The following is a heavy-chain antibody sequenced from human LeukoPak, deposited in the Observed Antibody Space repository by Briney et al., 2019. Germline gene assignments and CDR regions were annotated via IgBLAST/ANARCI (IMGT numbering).Heavy chain of an antibody. CDR3: ARGHYYFDY. V-gene: IGHV4-39*07. CDR1: GGSISSNTYY. Sequence: PSETLSLTCTVSGGSISSNTYYWGWIRQPPGKGLEWIGSIYYSGSTYYNPSLKSRVTISVDTSKNQFSLKLSSVTAADTAVYYCARGHYYFDYWGQGTLVTVSS. CDR2: IYYSGST. J-gene: IGHJ4*02.